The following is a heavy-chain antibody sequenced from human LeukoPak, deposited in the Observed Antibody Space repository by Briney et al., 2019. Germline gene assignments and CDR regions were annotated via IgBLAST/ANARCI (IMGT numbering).Heavy chain of an antibody. Sequence: GGSLRLSCAASGFTFSRYWMSWVRQAPGKGLEWVANIKQDGIEKYYVDSVKGRFTISRDNVKNSLYLQINSLRAEDTAVYYCARVGCSSNSCYYYYYYGMDVWGQGTTVTVSS. CDR3: ARVGCSSNSCYYYYYYGMDV. CDR2: IKQDGIEK. V-gene: IGHV3-7*01. J-gene: IGHJ6*02. CDR1: GFTFSRYW. D-gene: IGHD2-2*01.